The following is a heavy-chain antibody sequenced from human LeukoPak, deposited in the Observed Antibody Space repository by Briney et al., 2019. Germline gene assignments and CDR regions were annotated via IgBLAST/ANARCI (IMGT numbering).Heavy chain of an antibody. Sequence: GGSLRLSCAGSGFPFSSYPISWVRQAPGKGLEWVGRIKTKTDGPTEYAAPVKGRFTISRDDSKNTLYLQMSSLKTDDTAVYYCVWSSSWDKRFYLDYWGQGTLVTVSS. J-gene: IGHJ4*02. D-gene: IGHD6-6*01. CDR1: GFPFSSYP. CDR2: IKTKTDGPT. CDR3: VWSSSWDKRFYLDY. V-gene: IGHV3-15*05.